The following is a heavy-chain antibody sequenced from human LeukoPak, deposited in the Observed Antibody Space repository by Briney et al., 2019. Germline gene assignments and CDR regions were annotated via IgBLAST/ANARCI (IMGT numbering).Heavy chain of an antibody. J-gene: IGHJ4*02. CDR2: IYAGGGTT. CDR1: GFTFSSYA. CDR3: AGAQQPIALFDY. D-gene: IGHD6-13*01. Sequence: GGSLRLSCAASGFTFSSYAMSWVRQAPGQGLEWVSGIYAGGGTTYYADSVKGRFTISRDDSKNTLYLQMNSLRAEDTAVYYCAGAQQPIALFDYWGQGTLVTVSS. V-gene: IGHV3-23*01.